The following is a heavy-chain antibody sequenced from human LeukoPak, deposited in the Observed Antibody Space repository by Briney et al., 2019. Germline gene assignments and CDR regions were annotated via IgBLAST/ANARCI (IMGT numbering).Heavy chain of an antibody. CDR3: ARYGITIVRGGKYYFDS. CDR1: GGSISGYF. J-gene: IGHJ4*02. Sequence: SETLSLTCTVSGGSISGYFWSWIRQPPGKRLEWIGYIHYSGSTNYNPSLNSRVTISVDTSKNQFSLSLSSVTAADTAVYYCARYGITIVRGGKYYFDSWGQGTLVTVSS. D-gene: IGHD3-10*01. V-gene: IGHV4-59*08. CDR2: IHYSGST.